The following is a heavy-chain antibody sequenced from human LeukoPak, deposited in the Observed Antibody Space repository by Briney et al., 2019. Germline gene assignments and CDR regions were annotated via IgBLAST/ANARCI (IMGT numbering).Heavy chain of an antibody. D-gene: IGHD3-22*01. CDR3: AREGPYHYDSSGPSY. CDR2: ISAYNGNT. J-gene: IGHJ4*02. Sequence: ASVKVSCKASGYTFSSYGISWVRQAPGQGLEWMGWISAYNGNTNYAQKLQGRVTMTTDTSTSTAYMELRSLRSDDTAVYYCAREGPYHYDSSGPSYWGQGTLVTVSS. V-gene: IGHV1-18*01. CDR1: GYTFSSYG.